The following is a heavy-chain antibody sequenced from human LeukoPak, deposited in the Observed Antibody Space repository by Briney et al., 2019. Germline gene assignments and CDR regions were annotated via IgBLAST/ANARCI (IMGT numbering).Heavy chain of an antibody. CDR1: GGSISSYY. V-gene: IGHV4-59*01. J-gene: IGHJ4*02. D-gene: IGHD3-10*01. Sequence: SETLSLTCTVSGGSISSYYWSWIRQPPGKGLERIGYIYYRGSTNYNPSLKSRVTISVDTSKNQFSLKLSSVTAADTAVYYCARVSRVLNYYGSGSYYIDYWGQGTLVTVSS. CDR3: ARVSRVLNYYGSGSYYIDY. CDR2: IYYRGST.